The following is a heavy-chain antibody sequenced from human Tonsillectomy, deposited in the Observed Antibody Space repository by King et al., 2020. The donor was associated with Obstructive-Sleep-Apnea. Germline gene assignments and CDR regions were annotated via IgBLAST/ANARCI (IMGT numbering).Heavy chain of an antibody. D-gene: IGHD2/OR15-2a*01. J-gene: IGHJ4*02. CDR3: ARIRINRGHSWAFDY. V-gene: IGHV2-70*11. Sequence: TQTRAWTCSCSGFSLSSSGMCVSWIRQPPGKALEWLARSEWEDDKDYSTALKTRLTISKDTPENLVDLTVTNMHPVDSATYYGARIRINRGHSWAFDYWGQGTLVTVSS. CDR2: SEWEDDK. CDR1: GFSLSSSGMC.